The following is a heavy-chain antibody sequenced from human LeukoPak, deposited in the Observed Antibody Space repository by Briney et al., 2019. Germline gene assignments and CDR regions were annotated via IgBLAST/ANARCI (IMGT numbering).Heavy chain of an antibody. Sequence: ASLKDSCKASGYTLTGYYMHWVRQAPGQGLEWMGWINPNSGGTNYAQKFQGRVTMTRDTSISTAYMELSRLRADDTAVYHCAISGGLGWGADFDYWGQGTLVTVSS. CDR3: AISGGLGWGADFDY. CDR1: GYTLTGYY. J-gene: IGHJ4*02. CDR2: INPNSGGT. D-gene: IGHD7-27*01. V-gene: IGHV1-2*02.